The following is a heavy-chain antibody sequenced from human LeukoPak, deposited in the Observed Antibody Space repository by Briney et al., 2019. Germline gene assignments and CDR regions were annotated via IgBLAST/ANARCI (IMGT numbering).Heavy chain of an antibody. V-gene: IGHV3-30*01. J-gene: IGHJ3*02. CDR1: GFTFSSYA. D-gene: IGHD5-12*01. Sequence: GGSLRLSCAASGFTFSSYAMHWVRQAPGKGLEWVAVISYDGTNQYYADSVKGRFTISRDSSKKTMYVGMNSLRAEDTAVYYCARGRLGYRSTGFAFDMWGQGTMVIVSS. CDR3: ARGRLGYRSTGFAFDM. CDR2: ISYDGTNQ.